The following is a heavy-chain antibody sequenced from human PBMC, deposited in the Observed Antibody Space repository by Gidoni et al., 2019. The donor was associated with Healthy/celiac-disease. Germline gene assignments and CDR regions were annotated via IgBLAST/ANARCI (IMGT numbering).Heavy chain of an antibody. CDR2: SSWNSGSI. CDR3: AKDIGFAPGDYYDSSGPHGMDV. J-gene: IGHJ6*02. D-gene: IGHD3-22*01. CDR1: GFTFDDYA. V-gene: IGHV3-9*01. Sequence: EVQLVESGGGLVQPGRSLRLSCAASGFTFDDYAMRWFRQAPGKGLEWVSGSSWNSGSIGYADSVKGRFTISRDNAKNSLYLQMNSLRAEDTALYYCAKDIGFAPGDYYDSSGPHGMDVWGQGTTVTVSS.